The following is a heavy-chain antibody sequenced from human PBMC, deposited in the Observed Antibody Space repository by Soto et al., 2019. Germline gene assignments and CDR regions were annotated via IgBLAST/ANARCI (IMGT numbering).Heavy chain of an antibody. CDR1: GGSISSYY. J-gene: IGHJ4*02. CDR2: IYYSGST. CDR3: AREAYGDLFDY. V-gene: IGHV4-59*01. D-gene: IGHD4-17*01. Sequence: SETLSLTCTVSGGSISSYYWSWIRQPPGKGLEWIGYIYYSGSTNYNPSLKSRVTISVDTSKNQFSLKLSSVTAADTAVYYCAREAYGDLFDYWGQGTLVTVSS.